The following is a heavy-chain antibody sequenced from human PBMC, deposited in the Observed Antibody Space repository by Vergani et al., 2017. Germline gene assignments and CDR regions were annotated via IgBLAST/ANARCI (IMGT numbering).Heavy chain of an antibody. CDR3: ARDRRIYLAEKEYYYYGMDV. Sequence: QVQLVQSGAEVKKPGSSVKVSCKASGGTFSSYAISWVRQATGQGLEWMGGIIPIFGTANYAQKFQGRVTITADESTSTAYMELSSLRSEDTAVYYCARDRRIYLAEKEYYYYGMDVWGQGTTVTVSS. CDR1: GGTFSSYA. D-gene: IGHD2/OR15-2a*01. V-gene: IGHV1-69*12. J-gene: IGHJ6*02. CDR2: IIPIFGTA.